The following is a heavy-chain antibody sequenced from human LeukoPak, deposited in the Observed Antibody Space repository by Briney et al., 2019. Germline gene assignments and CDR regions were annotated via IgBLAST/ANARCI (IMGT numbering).Heavy chain of an antibody. CDR2: IYHSGST. CDR1: GGSISSGGYY. CDR3: ARDSFFDY. J-gene: IGHJ4*02. Sequence: SETLSLTCTVSGGSISSGGYYWSWIRQPPGKGLEWIGYIYHSGSTYYNPSLKSRVTISVDRSKNQFSLKLSSVTAADTAVYYCARDSFFDYWGQGTLVTVPS. V-gene: IGHV4-30-2*01.